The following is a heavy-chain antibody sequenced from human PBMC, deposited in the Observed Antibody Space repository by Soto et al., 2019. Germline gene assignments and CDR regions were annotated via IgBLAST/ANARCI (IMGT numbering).Heavy chain of an antibody. J-gene: IGHJ4*02. V-gene: IGHV3-30-3*01. CDR3: ARDPDYYDSSGYKYY. Sequence: QVQLVESGGGVVQPGRSLRLSCAASGFTFSSYAMHWVRQAPGKGLEWVAVISYDGSNKYYADSVKGRFTISRDNSKNTLYLQMNSLRAEDTAVYYCARDPDYYDSSGYKYYWGQGTLVTVSS. CDR2: ISYDGSNK. CDR1: GFTFSSYA. D-gene: IGHD3-22*01.